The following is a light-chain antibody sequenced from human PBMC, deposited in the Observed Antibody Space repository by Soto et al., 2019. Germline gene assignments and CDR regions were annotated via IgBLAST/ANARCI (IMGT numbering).Light chain of an antibody. CDR3: MQALQLPLT. V-gene: IGKV2-28*01. J-gene: IGKJ4*01. CDR2: LGS. Sequence: DIVMTQSPLSLPVTPGEPASISCRSNQSLLHSNGYNYLDWYLQKPGQSPQLLIYLGSNRASGVPDRFSGSGSGTDFTLKISRVEAEDVGVYYCMQALQLPLTFGGGTKVEIK. CDR1: QSLLHSNGYNY.